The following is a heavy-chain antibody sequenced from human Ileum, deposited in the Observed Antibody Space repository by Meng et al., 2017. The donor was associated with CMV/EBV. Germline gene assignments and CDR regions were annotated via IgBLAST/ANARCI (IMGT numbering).Heavy chain of an antibody. CDR3: AKGTGIYNYVSFDY. Sequence: SGFTFSSYSMNWVRQAPGKGLEWVASISNDGSYKYYADSLQGRFAISRDNAKNSLSLQMNSLRAEDTAVYYCAKGTGIYNYVSFDYWGQGTLVTVSS. D-gene: IGHD5-18*01. CDR1: GFTFSSYS. V-gene: IGHV3-21*01. CDR2: ISNDGSYK. J-gene: IGHJ4*02.